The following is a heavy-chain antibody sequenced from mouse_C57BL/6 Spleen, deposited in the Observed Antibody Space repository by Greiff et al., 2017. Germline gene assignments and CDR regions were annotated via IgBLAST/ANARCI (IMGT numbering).Heavy chain of an antibody. CDR2: IDPNSGGT. V-gene: IGHV1-72*01. Sequence: QVQLKQPGAELVKPGASVKLSCKASGYTFTSYWMHWVKQRPGRGLEWIGRIDPNSGGTKYNEKFKSKATLTVDKPTSTAYMQLSSRTSEDSAVYYCARGSGREDDCDYWGQGTTLTVSS. CDR3: ARGSGREDDCDY. J-gene: IGHJ2*01. CDR1: GYTFTSYW. D-gene: IGHD4-1*01.